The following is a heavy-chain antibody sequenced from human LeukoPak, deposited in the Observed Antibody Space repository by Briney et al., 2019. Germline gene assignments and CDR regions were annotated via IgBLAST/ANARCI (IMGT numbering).Heavy chain of an antibody. V-gene: IGHV1-2*02. CDR3: ARSNVATRRDDHWFDP. CDR1: GYTLTGYY. J-gene: IGHJ5*02. Sequence: ASVKVSCKASGYTLTGYYMHWVRQAPGQGLEWMGWISPNNGGTNYAQNFQGRVTMTRDTSVSTAYMELNRLRSDDTAVYYCARSNVATRRDDHWFDPWGQGTLVTVSS. CDR2: ISPNNGGT. D-gene: IGHD6-6*01.